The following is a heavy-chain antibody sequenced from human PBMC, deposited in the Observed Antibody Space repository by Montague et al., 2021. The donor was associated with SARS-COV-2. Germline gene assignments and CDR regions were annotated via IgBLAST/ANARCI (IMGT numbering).Heavy chain of an antibody. CDR2: IYHSGTT. D-gene: IGHD3-22*01. J-gene: IGHJ4*02. CDR3: ASLSVAYYSDSSNYSDFRY. V-gene: IGHV4-4*02. Sequence: SETLSLTCAVSGGSISGSNWWSWVRQPPGKGLEWLGEIYHSGTTNYNPSLKSRVTMSVDKSKNQFSLRLSSVTAADTAVYYCASLSVAYYSDSSNYSDFRYWGQGTLVSVSS. CDR1: GGSISGSNW.